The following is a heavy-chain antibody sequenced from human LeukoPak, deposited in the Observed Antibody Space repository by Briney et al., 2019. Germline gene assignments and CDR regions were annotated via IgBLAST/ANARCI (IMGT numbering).Heavy chain of an antibody. J-gene: IGHJ6*02. CDR2: IYHSGST. V-gene: IGHV4-30-2*01. CDR1: GGSISSGGYS. D-gene: IGHD6-19*01. CDR3: ARESSGWYLYYYGMDV. Sequence: SQTLSLTCAVSGGSISSGGYSWSWLRQPPGMGLEWNGYIYHSGSTYYNPSLKSRVTISVDRSKNQFSLKLSSVTAADTAVYYCARESSGWYLYYYGMDVWGQGTTVTVSS.